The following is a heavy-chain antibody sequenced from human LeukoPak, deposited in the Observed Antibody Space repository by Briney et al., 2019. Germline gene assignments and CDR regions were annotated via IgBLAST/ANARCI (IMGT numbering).Heavy chain of an antibody. V-gene: IGHV3-33*01. CDR3: ARAIGRTAAAYYYYYYGMDV. D-gene: IGHD6-13*01. Sequence: GRSLRLSCAASGFTFRSYGMHWVRQAPGKGLEWVAVIWYDGSNKYYADSVKGRFTISRDNSKNTLYLQMNSLRAEDTAVYYCARAIGRTAAAYYYYYYGMDVWGQGTTVTVSS. CDR2: IWYDGSNK. J-gene: IGHJ6*02. CDR1: GFTFRSYG.